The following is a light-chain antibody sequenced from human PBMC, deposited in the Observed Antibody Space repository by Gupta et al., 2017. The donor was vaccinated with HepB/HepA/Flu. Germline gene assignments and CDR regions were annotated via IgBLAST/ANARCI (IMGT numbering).Light chain of an antibody. CDR2: EAS. J-gene: IGKJ1*01. V-gene: IGKV1-5*03. CDR3: QHYNKHLWK. CDR1: QNIRSS. Sequence: DIQMTQSPSTLSASVGDRVTIPCRASQNIRSSLAWYQEKVGKAPKLLIYEASDLKRGVPSRFSGSGSGTEFTLAISRLQPDDSATYYCQHYNKHLWKVGQGTRVEI.